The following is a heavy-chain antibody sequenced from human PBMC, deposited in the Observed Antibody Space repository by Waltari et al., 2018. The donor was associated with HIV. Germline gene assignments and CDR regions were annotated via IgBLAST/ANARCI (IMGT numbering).Heavy chain of an antibody. CDR2: ITPIVKTT. D-gene: IGHD4-17*01. CDR1: GDTFRTYT. CDR3: ARNGDYAPAY. Sequence: QVQLVQSGAEVKKPGSSVKVSCRASGDTFRTYTISWVRQAPGQGLGWRGGITPIVKTTKYAQKFQGRVTLTADESTRTTYMELTSLRSDDTAMYYCARNGDYAPAYWGQGTLVTVSS. V-gene: IGHV1-69*01. J-gene: IGHJ4*02.